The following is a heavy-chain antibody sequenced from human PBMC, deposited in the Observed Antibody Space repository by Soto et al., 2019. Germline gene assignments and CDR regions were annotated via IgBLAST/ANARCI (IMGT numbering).Heavy chain of an antibody. CDR1: WDSVSSKSAA. CDR2: TYYRAKWSN. CDR3: AYLHDGRSDSFDI. D-gene: IGHD2-15*01. Sequence: SQTLSLTCVISWDSVSSKSAAWNWIRQSPSRGLEWLGRTYYRAKWSNNYAVSVKSRITINPDTSKNQFSLQLNSVSPEDTAVYYCAYLHDGRSDSFDIAGQGTRANVS. J-gene: IGHJ3*02. V-gene: IGHV6-1*01.